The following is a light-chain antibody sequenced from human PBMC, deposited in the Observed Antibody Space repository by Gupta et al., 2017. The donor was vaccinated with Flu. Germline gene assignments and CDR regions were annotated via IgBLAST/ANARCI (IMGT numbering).Light chain of an antibody. Sequence: QSVLTQPPSASGTPGQRVTISCSGSTSNIGSNTVNWYQQLPGTAPQLLIYSNNQRPSGVPDRFSGSKSGTSASLAISGLQSEDEADYYCAAWDDSLNGHYVFGTGTQVTVL. CDR2: SNN. CDR3: AAWDDSLNGHYV. J-gene: IGLJ1*01. V-gene: IGLV1-44*01. CDR1: TSNIGSNT.